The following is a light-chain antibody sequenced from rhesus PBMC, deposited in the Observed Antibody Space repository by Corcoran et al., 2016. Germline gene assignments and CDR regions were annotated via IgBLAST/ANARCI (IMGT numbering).Light chain of an antibody. V-gene: IGKV1-69*01. Sequence: DIQMTQSPSSLSASVGDRVTITCRASQGISNWLAWYQQKPGRAPQLLLYRASNLQTGVPSRFSGSGSGTDFTLTISSLQPEDIATYYCQQHDNLPFTFGPGTKLDIK. CDR2: RAS. CDR1: QGISNW. CDR3: QQHDNLPFT. J-gene: IGKJ3*01.